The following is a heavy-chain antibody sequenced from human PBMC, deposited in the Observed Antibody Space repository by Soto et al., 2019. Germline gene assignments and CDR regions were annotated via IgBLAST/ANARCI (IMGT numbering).Heavy chain of an antibody. CDR2: IYQSGRS. CDR1: GFSISRGYY. J-gene: IGHJ4*02. CDR3: ARRDYGDAARIDY. Sequence: SETLSLTCSVSGFSISRGYYWAWVQKPPGKGLEWMGTIYQSGRSFHYPSLKSRSTISVDTSLNQLFLRLNSVTDADTAVYFCARRDYGDAARIDYWGQGTLVT. V-gene: IGHV4-38-2*01. D-gene: IGHD4-17*01.